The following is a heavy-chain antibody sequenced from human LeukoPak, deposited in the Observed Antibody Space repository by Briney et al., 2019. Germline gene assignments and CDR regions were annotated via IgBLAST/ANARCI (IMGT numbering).Heavy chain of an antibody. CDR1: GFTFSSYS. CDR2: ISSSSSYI. V-gene: IGHV3-21*01. Sequence: PGGSLRLSCAASGFTFSSYSMNWVRQAPGKGLEWVSSISSSSSYIYYADSVKGRFTISRDNAKNSLYLQMNSLRAEDTAVYYCARDGLVGATTAYYYYMDVWGKGTTVTISS. CDR3: ARDGLVGATTAYYYYMDV. D-gene: IGHD1-26*01. J-gene: IGHJ6*03.